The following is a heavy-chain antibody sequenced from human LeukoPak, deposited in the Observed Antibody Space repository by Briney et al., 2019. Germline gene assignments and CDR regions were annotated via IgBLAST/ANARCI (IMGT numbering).Heavy chain of an antibody. Sequence: LGESLKISCKGSGYSFTSYWIGWVRQMPGKGLEWMGIIYPRDSETRYSPSFQGQVTISADMSISTAYLQWSSLKASDTAMYYCARPLDSSAYDRDASDVWGQGTKVTVSS. CDR2: IYPRDSET. CDR1: GYSFTSYW. J-gene: IGHJ3*01. D-gene: IGHD3-22*01. V-gene: IGHV5-51*01. CDR3: ARPLDSSAYDRDASDV.